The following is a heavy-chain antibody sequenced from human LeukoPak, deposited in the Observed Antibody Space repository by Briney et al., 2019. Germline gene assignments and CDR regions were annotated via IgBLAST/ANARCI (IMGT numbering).Heavy chain of an antibody. CDR3: ARGIVGYCSSTSCYGQGFDP. V-gene: IGHV1-69*13. CDR1: RGTFSSYA. CDR2: IIPIFGTA. J-gene: IGHJ5*02. Sequence: GASVKVSCKASRGTFSSYAISWVRQAPGQGLEWMGGIIPIFGTASYAQKFQGRVTITADESTSTAYMELSSLRSEDTAVYYCARGIVGYCSSTSCYGQGFDPWGQGTLVTVSS. D-gene: IGHD2-2*01.